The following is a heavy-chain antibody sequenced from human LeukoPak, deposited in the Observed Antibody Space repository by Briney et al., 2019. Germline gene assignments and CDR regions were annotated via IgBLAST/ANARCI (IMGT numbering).Heavy chain of an antibody. V-gene: IGHV3-48*01. CDR2: ISSSSSTI. CDR3: VAVAGRTSYYYYYMDV. Sequence: GGSLRLSCAASGFTFSSYSMNWVRQAPGKGLEWVSYISSSSSTIYYADSVKGRFTISRDNAKNSLYLQMNSLRAEDTAVYYCVAVAGRTSYYYYYMDVWGKGTTVTISS. D-gene: IGHD6-19*01. CDR1: GFTFSSYS. J-gene: IGHJ6*03.